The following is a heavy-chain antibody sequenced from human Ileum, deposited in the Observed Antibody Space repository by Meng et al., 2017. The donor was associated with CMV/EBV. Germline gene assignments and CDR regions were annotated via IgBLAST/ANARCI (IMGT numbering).Heavy chain of an antibody. CDR1: GVTLSSYA. CDR3: ARLRTNYGGNSGWDC. Sequence: SGVTLSSYAMSWVRQAPGKGLEWISIIRGSSDKTDYADSVKGRFTVSRDNSMNTLYLQMNSLRTEDTAVYYCARLRTNYGGNSGWDCWGQGTLVTVSS. D-gene: IGHD4-23*01. V-gene: IGHV3-23*01. CDR2: IRGSSDKT. J-gene: IGHJ4*02.